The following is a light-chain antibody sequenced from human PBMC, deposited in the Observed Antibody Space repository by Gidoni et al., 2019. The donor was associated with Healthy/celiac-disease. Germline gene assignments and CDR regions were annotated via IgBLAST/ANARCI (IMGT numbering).Light chain of an antibody. CDR3: QQYNSPWT. CDR1: QSISTY. J-gene: IGKJ1*01. CDR2: KAS. Sequence: DIQMTQSPSTLSASVGDRVTITCRASQSISTYLAWYQQKPGKPPKLLIYKASSLESGVPSKFSGSGSETEFTLTISSLQPDDFATYYCQQYNSPWTFGQGTKVEIK. V-gene: IGKV1-5*03.